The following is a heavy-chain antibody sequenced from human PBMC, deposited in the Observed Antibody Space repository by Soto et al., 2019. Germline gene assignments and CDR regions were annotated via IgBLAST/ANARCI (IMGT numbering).Heavy chain of an antibody. Sequence: QVQLQESGPGLVKPSQTLSLTCTVSGGSISSGDYYWSWIRQPPGKGLEWIGYIYYSGSTYYNPSLKSRVTISVDTSKNQFSLKLSSVTAADTAVYYCARVDTAMSYRQSPLDPWGQGTLVTVSS. D-gene: IGHD5-18*01. V-gene: IGHV4-30-4*01. CDR2: IYYSGST. CDR1: GGSISSGDYY. CDR3: ARVDTAMSYRQSPLDP. J-gene: IGHJ5*02.